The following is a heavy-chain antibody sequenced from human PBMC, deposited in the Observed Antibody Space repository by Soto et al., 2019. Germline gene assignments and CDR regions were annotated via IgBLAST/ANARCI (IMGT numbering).Heavy chain of an antibody. J-gene: IGHJ6*02. CDR1: GYTFTSYA. Sequence: ASVKVSCKASGYTFTSYAMHWVRQAPGQRLEWMGWINAGNGNTKYSQKFQGRVTITRYTSASTAYMELSSLRSEDTAVYYCARDQVQLWPYYYGMDVWGQGTTVTVSS. CDR3: ARDQVQLWPYYYGMDV. CDR2: INAGNGNT. V-gene: IGHV1-3*01. D-gene: IGHD5-18*01.